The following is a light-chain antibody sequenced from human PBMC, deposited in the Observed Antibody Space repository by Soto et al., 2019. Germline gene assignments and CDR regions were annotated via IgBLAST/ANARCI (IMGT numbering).Light chain of an antibody. Sequence: EIVLTQSPATLYSSPGERATLSCGASQSVSSLLAWYQQKPGQAPRLLIYAASNRATGIPARFSGSGSGTDFTLTFSSLEPEDFAVYYCQQRSNWPWTFGQGTKVEI. CDR3: QQRSNWPWT. J-gene: IGKJ1*01. CDR1: QSVSSL. CDR2: AAS. V-gene: IGKV3-11*01.